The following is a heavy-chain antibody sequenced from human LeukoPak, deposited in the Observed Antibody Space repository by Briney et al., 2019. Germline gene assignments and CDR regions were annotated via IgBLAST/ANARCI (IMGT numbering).Heavy chain of an antibody. Sequence: SGGSLRLSCAASGFTLSSYAMSWVRQAPGKGLEWVSAISGSGGSTYYADSVKGRFTISRDNSKNTLYLQMNSLRAEDTAVYYCAKGTTTSCYSAPDYWGQGTLVTVSS. CDR2: ISGSGGST. CDR1: GFTLSSYA. V-gene: IGHV3-23*01. J-gene: IGHJ4*02. CDR3: AKGTTTSCYSAPDY. D-gene: IGHD2-2*01.